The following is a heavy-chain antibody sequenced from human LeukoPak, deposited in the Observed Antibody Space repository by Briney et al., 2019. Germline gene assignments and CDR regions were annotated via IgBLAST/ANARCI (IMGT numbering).Heavy chain of an antibody. CDR1: GFTFSSYS. V-gene: IGHV3-48*01. J-gene: IGHJ4*02. Sequence: GGSLRLSCAASGFTFSSYSMNWVRQAPGKGLEWVSYISSSSSTIYYADSVRGRFTISRDNAKNSLYLQMNSLRAEDTAVYYCARAPYYYDSSGYYYYFDYWGQGTLVTVSS. CDR2: ISSSSSTI. CDR3: ARAPYYYDSSGYYYYFDY. D-gene: IGHD3-22*01.